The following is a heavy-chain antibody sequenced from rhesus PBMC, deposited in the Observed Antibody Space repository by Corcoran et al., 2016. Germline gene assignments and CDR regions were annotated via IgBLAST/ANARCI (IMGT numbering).Heavy chain of an antibody. CDR2: ITYSGST. J-gene: IGHJ4*01. CDR1: GGSISSGYYY. D-gene: IGHD1-44*01. V-gene: IGHV4-122*02. CDR3: ARDRLGIDY. Sequence: QVQLQESGPGLVKPSETLSLTCAVSGGSISSGYYYWSWIRQPPGKGLEWIGYITYSGSTSYNPSLKSRVTISRDTSKNQFSLKLSSVTAADTAVYYCARDRLGIDYWGQGVLVTVSS.